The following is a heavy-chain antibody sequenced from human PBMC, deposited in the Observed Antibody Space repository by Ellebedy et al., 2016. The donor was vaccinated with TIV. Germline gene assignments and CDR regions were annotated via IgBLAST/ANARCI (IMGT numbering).Heavy chain of an antibody. V-gene: IGHV4-61*02. D-gene: IGHD4-11*01. CDR3: ARDSDYPPHYYYGMDV. CDR2: IYTSGST. CDR1: GGSVSSGSYY. J-gene: IGHJ6*02. Sequence: SETLSLXCTVSGGSVSSGSYYWSWIRQPAGKGLEWIGRIYTSGSTNYNPSLKSRVTMSVDTSKNQFSLKLSSVTAADTAVYYCARDSDYPPHYYYGMDVWGQGTTVTVSS.